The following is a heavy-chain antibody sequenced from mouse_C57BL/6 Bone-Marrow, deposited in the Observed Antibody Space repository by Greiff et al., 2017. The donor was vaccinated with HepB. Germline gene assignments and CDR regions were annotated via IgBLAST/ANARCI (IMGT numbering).Heavy chain of an antibody. CDR1: GYSFTSYY. D-gene: IGHD3-2*02. J-gene: IGHJ4*01. Sequence: VQLQQSGPELVKPGASVKISCKASGYSFTSYYIHWVKQRPGQGLEWIGWIYPGSGNTKYNEKFKGKATLTADTSSSTAYMQLSSLTSEDSAVYYCARGRLRLHAMDYWGQGTSVTVSS. V-gene: IGHV1-66*01. CDR2: IYPGSGNT. CDR3: ARGRLRLHAMDY.